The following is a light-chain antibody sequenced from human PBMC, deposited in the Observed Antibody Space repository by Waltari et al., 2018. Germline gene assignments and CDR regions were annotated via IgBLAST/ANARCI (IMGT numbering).Light chain of an antibody. CDR3: ASYTSTSTWV. J-gene: IGLJ3*02. V-gene: IGLV2-14*03. CDR1: SSDVGGSDY. CDR2: DVT. Sequence: QSALTQPASVSGSPGQSIAISCTGTSSDVGGSDYVSWYQHHPGKAHKVLIYDVTKRPSGVSDRFSGSKSGNTASLTISGLQADDEADFFCASYTSTSTWVFGGGTKLTVL.